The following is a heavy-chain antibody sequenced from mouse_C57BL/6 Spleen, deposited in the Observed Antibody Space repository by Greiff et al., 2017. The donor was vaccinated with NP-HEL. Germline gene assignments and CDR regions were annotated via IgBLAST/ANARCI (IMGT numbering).Heavy chain of an antibody. CDR2: ISNLAYSI. Sequence: EVKLMESGGGLVQPGGSLKLSCAASGFTFSDYGMAWVRQAPRKGPEWVAFISNLAYSIYYADTVTGRFTISRENAKNTLYLEMSSLRSEDTAMYYCARGGTVGYFDVWGTGTTVTVSS. J-gene: IGHJ1*03. D-gene: IGHD1-1*01. V-gene: IGHV5-15*01. CDR3: ARGGTVGYFDV. CDR1: GFTFSDYG.